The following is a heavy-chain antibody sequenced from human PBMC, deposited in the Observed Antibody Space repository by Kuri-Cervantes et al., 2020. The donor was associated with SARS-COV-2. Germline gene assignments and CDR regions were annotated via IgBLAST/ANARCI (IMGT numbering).Heavy chain of an antibody. CDR2: ISYDGSNK. CDR3: ARDQGLYSSSSHPEGYYYGMDV. D-gene: IGHD6-6*01. V-gene: IGHV3-30-3*01. CDR1: GFTFSSYA. J-gene: IGHJ6*02. Sequence: GESLKISCAASGFTFSSYAMHWVRQAPGKGLEWVAVISYDGSNKYYADFVKGRFTISRDNSKNTLYLQMNSLRAEDTAVYYCARDQGLYSSSSHPEGYYYGMDVWGQGTTVTVSS.